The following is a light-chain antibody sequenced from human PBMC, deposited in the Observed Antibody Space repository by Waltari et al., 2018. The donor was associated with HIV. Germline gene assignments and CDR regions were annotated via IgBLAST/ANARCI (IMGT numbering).Light chain of an antibody. J-gene: IGKJ1*01. CDR1: QDIKNH. CDR3: QQYRNYPPT. Sequence: DTQMTQIPSSLSASVGDRVTITCRASQDIKNHLAWFQQKPGKAPKSLIYDASILQSGVPSKFSGSGSVTDFILTISNLQPEDFASYYCQQYRNYPPTFGQGTRVEI. CDR2: DAS. V-gene: IGKV1-16*02.